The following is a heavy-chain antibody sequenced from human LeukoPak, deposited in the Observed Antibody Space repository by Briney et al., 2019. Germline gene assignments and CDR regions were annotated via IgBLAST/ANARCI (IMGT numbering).Heavy chain of an antibody. Sequence: GVSLQISCQGSGYSFTSYWIGWVRPMPGKGLEWMGIIYPGDSDTRYSPSFQGQVTISADKSISTAYLQWSSLKASDTAMYYCARQYCSGGSCSPDYWGQGTLVTVSS. CDR2: IYPGDSDT. CDR3: ARQYCSGGSCSPDY. V-gene: IGHV5-51*01. J-gene: IGHJ4*02. D-gene: IGHD2-15*01. CDR1: GYSFTSYW.